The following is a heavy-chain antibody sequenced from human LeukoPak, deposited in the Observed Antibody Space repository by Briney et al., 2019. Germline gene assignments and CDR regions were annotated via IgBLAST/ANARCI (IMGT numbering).Heavy chain of an antibody. J-gene: IGHJ4*02. V-gene: IGHV3-23*01. Sequence: GGSLRLSCAASGFTFSSYAMSWVRQAPGKGLEWVSAISGSGGSTYYADSVKGRFTISRDNSKNTLYLQMNSLRAEDTAVYYCAKVGCSGGSCYFNFDYWGQGALVTVSS. CDR2: ISGSGGST. CDR3: AKVGCSGGSCYFNFDY. CDR1: GFTFSSYA. D-gene: IGHD2-15*01.